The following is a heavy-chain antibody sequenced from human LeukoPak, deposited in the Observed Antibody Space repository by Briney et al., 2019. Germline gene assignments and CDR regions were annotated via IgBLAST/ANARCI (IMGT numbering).Heavy chain of an antibody. D-gene: IGHD3-10*01. V-gene: IGHV1-3*01. Sequence: ASVKVSCKTSGYTFTTYSLHWVRQAPGQGLEWMAWINVGNGNSKSSQNFQGRLTITTDTSASTAYMELSSLRSEDTALYFCARDLIAYGSGTYFDYWGQGTLVTVSS. CDR2: INVGNGNS. J-gene: IGHJ4*02. CDR3: ARDLIAYGSGTYFDY. CDR1: GYTFTTYS.